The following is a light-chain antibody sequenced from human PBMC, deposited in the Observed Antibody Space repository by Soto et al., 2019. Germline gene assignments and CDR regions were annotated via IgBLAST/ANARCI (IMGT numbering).Light chain of an antibody. J-gene: IGKJ1*01. Sequence: DIQMTQSPSTLSASVGDRVTITCRASQSISSWLAWYQQKPGKAPKLLIYKASSLESGVPSRFSGSGSGTEFTLTINSLQPADFATYYCQQYNSYPWTFGQGTKVEIK. CDR1: QSISSW. V-gene: IGKV1-5*03. CDR3: QQYNSYPWT. CDR2: KAS.